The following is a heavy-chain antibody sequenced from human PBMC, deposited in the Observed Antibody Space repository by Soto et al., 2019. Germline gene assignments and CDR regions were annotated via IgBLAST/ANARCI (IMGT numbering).Heavy chain of an antibody. V-gene: IGHV4-59*01. J-gene: IGHJ4*02. CDR1: GGSISSYY. CDR2: IYYSGST. D-gene: IGHD3-22*01. Sequence: SETMSLTCTVSGGSISSYYWSWIRQPPGKGLEWIGYIYYSGSTNYNSSLKSRVTISVDTSKNQLSLKLSSVTAADTAVYYCARATYYYDSSGYYGYYFDYWGQGTLVTVSS. CDR3: ARATYYYDSSGYYGYYFDY.